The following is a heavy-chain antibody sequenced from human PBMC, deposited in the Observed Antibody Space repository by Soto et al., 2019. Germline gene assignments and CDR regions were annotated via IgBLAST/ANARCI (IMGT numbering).Heavy chain of an antibody. CDR1: GCTLTTFF. D-gene: IGHD1-26*01. CDR2: INPGYPAGRST. V-gene: IGHV1-46*01. J-gene: IGHJ6*02. CDR3: ARQALVAGATTGMDV. Sequence: ASGKVSCKASGCTLTTFFMPWVRQAPGRGPEWMGVINPGYPAGRSTNYAQKFQARVTMTTDTSTRTVYMELSRLRSDDTAVYYGARQALVAGATTGMDVCGQGTTVTVSS.